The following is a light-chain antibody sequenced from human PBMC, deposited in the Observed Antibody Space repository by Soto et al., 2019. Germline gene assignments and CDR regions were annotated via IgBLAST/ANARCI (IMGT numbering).Light chain of an antibody. CDR1: SSDVGGYNY. Sequence: QSALTQPASVSGSPGQSITISCTGTSSDVGGYNYVSWYQQHPGKAPKLMIYDVSNRPSGVSNRFSGSKSGNTASLTISGRQADDEADYYCSTYKSSSTYVVFGGGTKLTVL. CDR2: DVS. CDR3: STYKSSSTYVV. V-gene: IGLV2-14*01. J-gene: IGLJ2*01.